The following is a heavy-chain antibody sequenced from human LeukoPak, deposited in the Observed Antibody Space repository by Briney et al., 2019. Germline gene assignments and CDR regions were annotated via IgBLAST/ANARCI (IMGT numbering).Heavy chain of an antibody. CDR2: ISSSSSFI. CDR3: ARDLAIVVVVASPMDV. D-gene: IGHD2-15*01. J-gene: IGHJ6*04. CDR1: GFTFSSYS. V-gene: IGHV3-21*01. Sequence: GGSLRLSCAASGFTFSSYSMNWVRRAPGKGLEWVSSISSSSSFIYYADSVKGQFTISRDNAKNSLYLQMNSLRAEDTAVYYCARDLAIVVVVASPMDVWGKGTTVTVSS.